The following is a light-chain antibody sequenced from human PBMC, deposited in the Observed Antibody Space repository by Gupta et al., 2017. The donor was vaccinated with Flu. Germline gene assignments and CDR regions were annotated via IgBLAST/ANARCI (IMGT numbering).Light chain of an antibody. V-gene: IGKV3-20*01. CDR3: QQYGSSPRT. CDR1: QSVSSNY. CDR2: GAS. Sequence: EIVLTQSPGTLSLSPGERATLSCRASQSVSSNYLAWYQQRPGQAPRLLIYGASNRATGILGRFSGSGSGTDFTLTISRLEPEDFAVYYCQQYGSSPRTFGQGTKVEI. J-gene: IGKJ1*01.